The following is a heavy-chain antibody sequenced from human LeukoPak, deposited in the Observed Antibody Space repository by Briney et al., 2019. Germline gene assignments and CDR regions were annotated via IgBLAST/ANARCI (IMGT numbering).Heavy chain of an antibody. J-gene: IGHJ4*02. CDR1: GGSISSYY. CDR2: ILYSGTT. D-gene: IGHD5-12*01. V-gene: IGHV4-59*08. Sequence: PSETLSFTCTVSGGSISSYYWSWIRQPPGKGLEWIGYILYSGTTNSNPSLKSRVNISLDTSNNQISLKLTSVTAADTAVYFCARMGGYSGYATHWGQGILVTVSS. CDR3: ARMGGYSGYATH.